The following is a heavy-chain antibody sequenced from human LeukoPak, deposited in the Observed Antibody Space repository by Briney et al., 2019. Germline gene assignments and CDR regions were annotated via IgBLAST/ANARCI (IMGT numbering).Heavy chain of an antibody. CDR3: ASWPSTVTTFDY. V-gene: IGHV3-74*01. CDR1: GFTFSSYW. Sequence: GGSLRLSCAASGFTFSSYWMHWVRQAPGKGLVWVSRINSDGSSTSYADSVKGRFTISRDNAKNTLYLQLNSLRAEDTAVYYCASWPSTVTTFDYWGQGTLVTVSS. CDR2: INSDGSST. J-gene: IGHJ4*02. D-gene: IGHD4-17*01.